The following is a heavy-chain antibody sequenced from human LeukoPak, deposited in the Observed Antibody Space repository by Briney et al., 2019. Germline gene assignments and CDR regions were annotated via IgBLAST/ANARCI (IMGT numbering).Heavy chain of an antibody. CDR3: ARDYDSSGYRGASAFDY. D-gene: IGHD3-22*01. Sequence: PSETLSLTCAVYGGSFSGYYWSWIRQPPGKGLKWIGEINHSGSTNYNPSLKSRVTISVDTSKNQFSLKLSSVTAADTAVYYCARDYDSSGYRGASAFDYWGQGTLVTVSS. CDR1: GGSFSGYY. V-gene: IGHV4-34*01. CDR2: INHSGST. J-gene: IGHJ4*02.